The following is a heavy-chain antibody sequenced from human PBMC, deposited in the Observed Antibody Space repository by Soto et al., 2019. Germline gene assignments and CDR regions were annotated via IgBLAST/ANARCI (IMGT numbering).Heavy chain of an antibody. CDR3: ARSDYYDFWSGYHGYWFDP. CDR2: IYYSGST. V-gene: IGHV4-31*03. J-gene: IGHJ5*02. D-gene: IGHD3-3*01. CDR1: GGSISRGGYY. Sequence: SETLSLTCTVSGGSISRGGYYWSWIRQHPGKGLEWIGYIYYSGSTYYNPSLKSRVTISVDTSKNQFSLKLSSVTAADTAVYYCARSDYYDFWSGYHGYWFDPWGQGTLVTVSS.